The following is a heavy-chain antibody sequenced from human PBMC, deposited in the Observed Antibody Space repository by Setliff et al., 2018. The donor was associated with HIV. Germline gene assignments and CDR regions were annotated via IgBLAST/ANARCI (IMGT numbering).Heavy chain of an antibody. J-gene: IGHJ4*02. CDR2: IKPDGTEK. CDR3: ARDRGGSDYFDY. D-gene: IGHD1-26*01. CDR1: GFTFSNYW. V-gene: IGHV3-7*01. Sequence: GGSLRLSCIDSGFTFSNYWMNWVRQAPGKGLEWVANIKPDGTEKNYVDSVRGRFTISRDNAKRSVYLLINSLRAEDTAVFYCARDRGGSDYFDYWGQGTLVTVSS.